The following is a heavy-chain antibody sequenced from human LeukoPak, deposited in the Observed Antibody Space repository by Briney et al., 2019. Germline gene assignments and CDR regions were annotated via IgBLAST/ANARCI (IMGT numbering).Heavy chain of an antibody. D-gene: IGHD3-10*01. CDR2: IGTAGDT. J-gene: IGHJ6*02. Sequence: GGSLRLSCAASGFTFSSYDMHWVRHATGKGLEWVSAIGTAGDTYYPGSVKGRFTISRENAKNSLYLQMNSLRAGDTAVYYCARALRLTKAAVRGVIIRYHYYYYGMDVWGQGTTVTVSS. CDR3: ARALRLTKAAVRGVIIRYHYYYYGMDV. CDR1: GFTFSSYD. V-gene: IGHV3-13*01.